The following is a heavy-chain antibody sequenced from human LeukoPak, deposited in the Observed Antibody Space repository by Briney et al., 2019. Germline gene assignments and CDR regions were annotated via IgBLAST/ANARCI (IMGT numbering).Heavy chain of an antibody. J-gene: IGHJ4*02. Sequence: GASVKVSCKASGYTFTNYAMHWVRQAPGQRLEWVGWINADNANTKYSQKFQGRVTITRDTSASAAYMELSSLRSEDTAVYYCARVGRYGSGTDYWGQGTLVTVSS. CDR2: INADNANT. CDR3: ARVGRYGSGTDY. D-gene: IGHD3-10*01. V-gene: IGHV1-3*01. CDR1: GYTFTNYA.